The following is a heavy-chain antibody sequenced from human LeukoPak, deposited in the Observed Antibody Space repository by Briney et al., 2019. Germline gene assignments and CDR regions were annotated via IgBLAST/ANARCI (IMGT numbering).Heavy chain of an antibody. CDR3: ARVPDWTYVPDY. CDR2: IKSSNT. D-gene: IGHD3-16*01. V-gene: IGHV4-61*02. CDR1: GGSISSDRFY. Sequence: SESLSLTCTVSGGSISSDRFYWTWVRQPAGKGLEWIGRIKSSNTNYNPSLKSRVSISLDTSTNQFSLKLSSLTAADTAVYYCARVPDWTYVPDYWGQGTLVTFSS. J-gene: IGHJ4*02.